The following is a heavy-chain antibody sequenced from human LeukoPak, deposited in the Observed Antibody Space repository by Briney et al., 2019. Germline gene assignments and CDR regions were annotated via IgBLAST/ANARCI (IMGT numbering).Heavy chain of an antibody. CDR3: TRECISSICPCNNMYV. D-gene: IGHD2-2*01. Sequence: PSETLSLTCTVSGGSISSSYWTWIRQPAGKGLEWIGRIYSSGSTNYNPSLKSRLTMSVDTSRNQFSLKLNSVTAADTAVYYCTRECISSICPCNNMYVRGQGTTVTVSS. V-gene: IGHV4-4*07. CDR2: IYSSGST. CDR1: GGSISSSY. J-gene: IGHJ6*02.